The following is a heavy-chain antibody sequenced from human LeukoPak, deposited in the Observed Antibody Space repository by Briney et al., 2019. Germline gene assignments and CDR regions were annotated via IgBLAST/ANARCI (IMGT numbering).Heavy chain of an antibody. Sequence: IYYSGSTNYNPSLKSRVTISVDTSKNQFSLKLSSVTAADTAVYYCARSGVLLWFGELSPAFDIWGQGTMVTVSS. CDR3: ARSGVLLWFGELSPAFDI. J-gene: IGHJ3*02. V-gene: IGHV4-59*12. D-gene: IGHD3-10*01. CDR2: IYYSGST.